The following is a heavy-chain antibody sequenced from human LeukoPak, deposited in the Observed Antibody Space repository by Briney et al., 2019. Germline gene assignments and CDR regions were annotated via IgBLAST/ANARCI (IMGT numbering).Heavy chain of an antibody. J-gene: IGHJ5*02. Sequence: GGSLRLSCAASGFTFSSYSMTWVRQAPGKGLEWVSYISSSSSTIYYADSVKGRFTISRDNAKNSLYLQMNSLRAEDTAVYYCARDTYHYDSRAYSLDLWGQGTLVTVSS. CDR2: ISSSSSTI. CDR1: GFTFSSYS. V-gene: IGHV3-48*01. CDR3: ARDTYHYDSRAYSLDL. D-gene: IGHD3-22*01.